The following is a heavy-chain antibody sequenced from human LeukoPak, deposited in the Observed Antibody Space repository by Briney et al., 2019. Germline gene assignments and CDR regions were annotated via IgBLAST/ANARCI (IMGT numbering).Heavy chain of an antibody. Sequence: PGGSLRLSCAASGFTFSSYSMNWVRQAPGKGLEWVSSIGSSNSDIHYADSVKGRFTISRDNANNSLYLQMNSLRAEDTAVYYCARTYCSSFSCYSIDYWGQGTLVTVSS. CDR2: IGSSNSDI. CDR3: ARTYCSSFSCYSIDY. V-gene: IGHV3-21*01. D-gene: IGHD2-2*01. J-gene: IGHJ4*02. CDR1: GFTFSSYS.